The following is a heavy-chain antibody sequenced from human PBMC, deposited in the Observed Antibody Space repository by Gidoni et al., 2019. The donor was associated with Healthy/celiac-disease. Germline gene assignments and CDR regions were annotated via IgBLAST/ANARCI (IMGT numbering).Heavy chain of an antibody. CDR1: GFPFGRYA. V-gene: IGHV3-23*01. D-gene: IGHD5-12*01. Sequence: EVPLLESGGGLLLPGGSLILSCVASGFPFGRYAMSWVRQAPGKGLEWVSAISGGGGSTYYAASVKGRFTISRDNSKNTLYQQMNSLRAEDKAVYYCAFEGMAKMRSFDYWGQGTLVTVSS. CDR2: ISGGGGST. CDR3: AFEGMAKMRSFDY. J-gene: IGHJ4*02.